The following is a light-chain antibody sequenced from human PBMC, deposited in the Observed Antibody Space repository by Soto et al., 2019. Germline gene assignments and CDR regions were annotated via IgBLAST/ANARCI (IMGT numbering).Light chain of an antibody. V-gene: IGLV2-14*01. CDR2: DVS. Sequence: QSVLTQPPSVSGSPGQSITISCTGTSSDVGGYNYVSWYQQHPGKAPKLMIYDVSNRPSGISNRFSGSKSGNTASLTISGLQAEDEADYYCSSSTSSSTPFYVFGTGTKVTVL. CDR3: SSSTSSSTPFYV. J-gene: IGLJ1*01. CDR1: SSDVGGYNY.